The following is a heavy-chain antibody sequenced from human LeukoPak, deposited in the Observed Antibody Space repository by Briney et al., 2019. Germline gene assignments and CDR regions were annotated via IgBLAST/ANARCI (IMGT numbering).Heavy chain of an antibody. V-gene: IGHV1-2*02. CDR3: ARDSAGWLQLGYYFDY. CDR2: INPNSGGT. Sequence: ASVTVSCKASGYTFTGYYMHWVRQAPGQGLEWMGWINPNSGGTNYAQKFQGRVTMTRDTSISTAYMELSRLRSDDTAVYYCARDSAGWLQLGYYFDYWGQGTLVTVSS. CDR1: GYTFTGYY. J-gene: IGHJ4*02. D-gene: IGHD5-24*01.